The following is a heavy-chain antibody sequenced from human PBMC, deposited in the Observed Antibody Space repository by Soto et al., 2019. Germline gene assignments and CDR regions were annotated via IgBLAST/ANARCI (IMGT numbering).Heavy chain of an antibody. V-gene: IGHV4-30-4*01. J-gene: IGHJ4*02. CDR1: GGSISSGDYY. CDR3: ARDRGCSSSRCPLVIDY. Sequence: QVQLQESGPGLVKPSQTLSLTCTVSGGSISSGDYYWNWIRQPPGKGLEWIGYIYYSGSTYYNPSLRSRVTISVDTSKNQFSLKLSSVTAADTAVYYCARDRGCSSSRCPLVIDYWGQGTLVTVSS. CDR2: IYYSGST. D-gene: IGHD2-2*01.